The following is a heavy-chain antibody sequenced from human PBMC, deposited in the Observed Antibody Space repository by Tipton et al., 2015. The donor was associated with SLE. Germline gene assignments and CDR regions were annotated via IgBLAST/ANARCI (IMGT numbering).Heavy chain of an antibody. J-gene: IGHJ4*02. CDR2: ISAYNGNT. V-gene: IGHV1-18*01. Sequence: QSGAEVQKPGASVRVSCKASGYAFTNYGITWVRQAPGQGLEWMGWISAYNGNTKYAQKFQGRVTMTTDTSTTTAYIELRSLISDDTAIYFCARDAELAYYFDYWGQGTLVTVSS. CDR1: GYAFTNYG. CDR3: ARDAELAYYFDY. D-gene: IGHD1-1*01.